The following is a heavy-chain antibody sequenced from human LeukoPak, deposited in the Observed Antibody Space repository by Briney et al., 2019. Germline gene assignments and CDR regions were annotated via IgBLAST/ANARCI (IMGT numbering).Heavy chain of an antibody. D-gene: IGHD1-26*01. CDR3: AREVGATNY. CDR1: GYTFTGHY. Sequence: GASAKVSCKASGYTFTGHYMHWVRQAPGQGPEWMGWINPNSGDTNYAQKFQGRVTMTRDTSISTAYMELSRLRSDDTAVYYCAREVGATNYWGQGTLVTVSS. CDR2: INPNSGDT. V-gene: IGHV1-2*02. J-gene: IGHJ4*02.